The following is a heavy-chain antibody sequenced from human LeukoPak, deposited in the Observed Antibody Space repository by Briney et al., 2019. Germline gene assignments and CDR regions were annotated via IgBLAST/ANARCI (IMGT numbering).Heavy chain of an antibody. Sequence: GGSLRLSCAASGFTFSSYEMNWVRQAPGKGLEWVSYISSSGSTIYYADSVKGRFTISRDNAKNSLYLQMNSLRVEDTAVYCARGLFLSGYLDAFDLWGQGTVVTVSS. D-gene: IGHD3-22*01. CDR1: GFTFSSYE. CDR2: ISSSGSTI. V-gene: IGHV3-48*03. CDR3: ARGLFLSGYLDAFDL. J-gene: IGHJ3*01.